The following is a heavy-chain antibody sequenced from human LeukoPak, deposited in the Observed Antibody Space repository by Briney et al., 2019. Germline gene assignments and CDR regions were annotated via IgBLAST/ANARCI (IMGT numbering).Heavy chain of an antibody. CDR3: ARANIVVVTTPTPTLDF. CDR1: GGSFSASY. V-gene: IGHV4-34*01. Sequence: SETLSLTCAVYGGSFSASYWTWIRQPPGKGLEWIGEINHSGSTNYNPSLKSRVTISVDTSKSQFSLNLGSVTAADTAVYYCARANIVVVTTPTPTLDFWGQGTLVTVSS. CDR2: INHSGST. J-gene: IGHJ4*02. D-gene: IGHD2-21*02.